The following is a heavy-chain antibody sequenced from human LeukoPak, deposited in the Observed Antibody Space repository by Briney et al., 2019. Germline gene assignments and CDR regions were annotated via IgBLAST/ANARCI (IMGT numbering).Heavy chain of an antibody. Sequence: GGSLRLSCAASGFTFSSFAMSWVRQAPGKGLEWVSGISGSGGSTYYADSVKGRFTISRDNSKTTLYLLMNRLRAEDTAVYYCAKALSSSWYGGSDPWGQGSLVTVSS. J-gene: IGHJ5*02. CDR2: ISGSGGST. CDR3: AKALSSSWYGGSDP. V-gene: IGHV3-23*01. CDR1: GFTFSSFA. D-gene: IGHD6-13*01.